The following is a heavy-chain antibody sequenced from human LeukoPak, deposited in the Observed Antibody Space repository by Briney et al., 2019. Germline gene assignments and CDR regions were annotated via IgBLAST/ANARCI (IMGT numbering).Heavy chain of an antibody. V-gene: IGHV5-51*01. Sequence: GESLKISCKGSGYSFTSYWIGWVRQMPGKGLEWMGIIYPGDSDTRYSPSFQGQVTISADKSISTAYLQWSSLKASDTAMYYCARRLRQQLVLGETYYFDYWGQGTLVTVSS. CDR1: GYSFTSYW. D-gene: IGHD6-13*01. CDR2: IYPGDSDT. J-gene: IGHJ4*02. CDR3: ARRLRQQLVLGETYYFDY.